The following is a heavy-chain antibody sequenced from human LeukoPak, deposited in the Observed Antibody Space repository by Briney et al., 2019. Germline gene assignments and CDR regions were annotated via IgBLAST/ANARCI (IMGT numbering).Heavy chain of an antibody. CDR1: GFTFSNYA. D-gene: IGHD4-23*01. CDR3: ARDVRASYGGVGWFDY. V-gene: IGHV3-30*04. CDR2: ISYDANNK. Sequence: PGRSLRLSCAASGFTFSNYAVHWVRQAPGKGLEWVAVISYDANNKYYADSVKGRFTISRDNFKNTLYLQMNSLRTEDTAVYYCARDVRASYGGVGWFDYWGQGTLVTVSS. J-gene: IGHJ4*02.